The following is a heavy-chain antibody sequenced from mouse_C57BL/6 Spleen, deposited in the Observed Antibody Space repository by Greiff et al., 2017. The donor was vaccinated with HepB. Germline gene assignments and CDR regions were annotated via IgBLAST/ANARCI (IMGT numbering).Heavy chain of an antibody. D-gene: IGHD4-1*01. V-gene: IGHV1-15*01. CDR3: TRSLNWDVFAY. J-gene: IGHJ3*01. CDR1: GYTFTDYE. CDR2: IDPETGGT. Sequence: VQLQQSGAELVRPGASVTLSCKASGYTFTDYEMHWVKQTPVHGLEWIGAIDPETGGTAYNQKFKGKAILTADKSSSTAYMELRSLTSEDSAVYYCTRSLNWDVFAYWGQGTLVTVSA.